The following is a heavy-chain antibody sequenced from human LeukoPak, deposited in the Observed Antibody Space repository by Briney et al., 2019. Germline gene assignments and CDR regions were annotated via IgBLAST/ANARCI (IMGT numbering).Heavy chain of an antibody. D-gene: IGHD3-22*01. Sequence: GESLKISCKGSGYSFSSYWIGWVRQMPGKGLEWMGLIYPGDSDTRYSPSFQGQVTILVDKSISTAYLQWSSLKASDTAMYYCARQIRYYDSSGYYDYWGQGTLVTVSS. J-gene: IGHJ4*02. V-gene: IGHV5-51*01. CDR1: GYSFSSYW. CDR2: IYPGDSDT. CDR3: ARQIRYYDSSGYYDY.